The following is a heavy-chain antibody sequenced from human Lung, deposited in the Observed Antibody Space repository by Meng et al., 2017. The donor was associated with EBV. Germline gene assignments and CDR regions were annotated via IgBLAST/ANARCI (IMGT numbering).Heavy chain of an antibody. D-gene: IGHD3-10*01. CDR1: GFTFSSYS. CDR3: ARDMVRGGNWFDT. Sequence: EVQLVESGGGLVKPGGSVRLSCAACGFTFSSYSMNWVRQAPGKGLEWVSSISSSSSYIYYADSVKGRFTISRDNAKNSLYLQMNSLRAEDTAVYYCARDMVRGGNWFDTWGQGTLVTVSS. CDR2: ISSSSSYI. V-gene: IGHV3-21*01. J-gene: IGHJ5*02.